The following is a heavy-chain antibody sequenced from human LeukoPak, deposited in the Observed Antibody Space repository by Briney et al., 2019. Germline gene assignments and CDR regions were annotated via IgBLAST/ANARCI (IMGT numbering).Heavy chain of an antibody. Sequence: GGSLRLSCAASGFTFSSYGMHWVRQAPGKGLEWVAVISYDGSNKYYADSVKGRFTISRDNSKNTLYLQVNSLRAEDTAVYYCAKGGLIVYWGQGTLVTVSS. J-gene: IGHJ4*02. CDR3: AKGGLIVY. V-gene: IGHV3-30*18. D-gene: IGHD2-15*01. CDR1: GFTFSSYG. CDR2: ISYDGSNK.